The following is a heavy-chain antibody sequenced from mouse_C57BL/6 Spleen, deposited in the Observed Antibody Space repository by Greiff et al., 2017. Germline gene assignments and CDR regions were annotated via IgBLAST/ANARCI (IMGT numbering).Heavy chain of an antibody. CDR1: GFTFSSYA. D-gene: IGHD2-3*01. V-gene: IGHV5-9-1*02. CDR3: TRDGASGGLDY. J-gene: IGHJ2*01. Sequence: EVKLVESGEGLVKPGGSLKLSCAASGFTFSSYAMSWVRQTPEKRLEWVAYISSGGDYIYYADTVKGRFTISRDNARNTLYLQMSSLKSEDTAMYYCTRDGASGGLDYWGQGTTLTVSS. CDR2: ISSGGDYI.